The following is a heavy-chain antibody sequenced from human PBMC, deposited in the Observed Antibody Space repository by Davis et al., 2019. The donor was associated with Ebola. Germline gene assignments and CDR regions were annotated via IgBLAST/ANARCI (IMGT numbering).Heavy chain of an antibody. J-gene: IGHJ6*03. V-gene: IGHV4-30-2*02. CDR2: IYHSGST. D-gene: IGHD2-15*01. Sequence: PSETLSLTCAVSGGSISSGGYSWSWIRQPPGKGLEWIGYIYHSGSTYYNPSLKSRVTISVDTSKNQFSLKLSSVTAADTAVYYCARLWGYCSGGSCPSYYYMDVWGKGTTVTVSS. CDR1: GGSISSGGYS. CDR3: ARLWGYCSGGSCPSYYYMDV.